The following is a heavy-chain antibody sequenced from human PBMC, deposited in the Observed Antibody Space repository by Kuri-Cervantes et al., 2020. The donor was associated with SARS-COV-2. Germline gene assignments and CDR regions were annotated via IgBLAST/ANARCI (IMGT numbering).Heavy chain of an antibody. D-gene: IGHD2-8*02. V-gene: IGHV3-23*01. Sequence: GGSLRLSCAASGFTFSSYAMSWVRQAPGKGLEWVSAISGSGGSTYYADSVKGRFTISRDNSKNTLYLQMNSLRAEDTAVYYCARIGLGYCTGGVRHNAFDIWGQGTMVTVSS. CDR1: GFTFSSYA. J-gene: IGHJ3*02. CDR2: ISGSGGST. CDR3: ARIGLGYCTGGVRHNAFDI.